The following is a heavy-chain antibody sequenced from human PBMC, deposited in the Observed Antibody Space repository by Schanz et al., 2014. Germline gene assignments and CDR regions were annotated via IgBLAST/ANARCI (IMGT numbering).Heavy chain of an antibody. D-gene: IGHD3-10*01. CDR1: GYTFTDYH. V-gene: IGHV1-2*06. Sequence: QVQLVQSVAEVKKPGASVKVSCKASGYTFTDYHIHWVRQAPGQGLEWMGRINPNSGGTNFAQKFQGRVTVTRDTSISTAYMELGSLRFDDTAVYYCAREGTIIRGLTGWFDPWGQGTLVTVSS. J-gene: IGHJ5*02. CDR2: INPNSGGT. CDR3: AREGTIIRGLTGWFDP.